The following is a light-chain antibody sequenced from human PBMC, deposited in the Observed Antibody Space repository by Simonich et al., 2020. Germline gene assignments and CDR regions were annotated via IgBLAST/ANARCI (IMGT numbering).Light chain of an antibody. CDR1: QSVSSSS. V-gene: IGKV3D-20*01. Sequence: EIVLTQSPGTLSLSPGERATLSCRASQSVSSSSLAWYQQKPGLAPRLLIYDASSRATGIPDRVSGSGSGTDFTLTISRLEPEDFAVYYCQQYGSSPPVTFGGGTKVEIK. CDR2: DAS. CDR3: QQYGSSPPVT. J-gene: IGKJ4*01.